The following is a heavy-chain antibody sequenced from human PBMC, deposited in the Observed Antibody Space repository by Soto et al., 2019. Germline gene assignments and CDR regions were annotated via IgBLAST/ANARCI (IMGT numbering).Heavy chain of an antibody. CDR2: IKSKTDGGTT. CDR3: ATGRGYLLY. V-gene: IGHV3-15*07. D-gene: IGHD5-18*01. Sequence: EVQLVESGGDLAKPGGSLRLSCAVSGFTFSYAWMNWVRQAPGKGLEWVGRIKSKTDGGTTDYAAPVKGRFTISRDDSRNMVFLQMNSLGTEDTAVYYCATGRGYLLYWGQGTRVTVSS. J-gene: IGHJ4*02. CDR1: GFTFSYAW.